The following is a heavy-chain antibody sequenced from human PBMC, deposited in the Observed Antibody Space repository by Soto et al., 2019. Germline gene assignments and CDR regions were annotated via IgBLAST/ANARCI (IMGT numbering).Heavy chain of an antibody. CDR3: ARANYIVVVPAATANWFDP. D-gene: IGHD2-2*01. J-gene: IGHJ5*02. CDR1: GGSISSGGYS. V-gene: IGHV4-30-2*01. CDR2: IYHSGST. Sequence: SETLSLTCAVSGGSISSGGYSWSWIRQPPGKGLEWIGYIYHSGSTYYNPSLKSRVTISVDRSKNQFSLKLSSVTAADTAVYYCARANYIVVVPAATANWFDPWGQGTLVTVSS.